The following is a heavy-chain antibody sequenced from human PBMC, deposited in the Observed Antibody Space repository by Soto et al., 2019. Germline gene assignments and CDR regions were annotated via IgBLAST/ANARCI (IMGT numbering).Heavy chain of an antibody. D-gene: IGHD6-6*01. V-gene: IGHV3-23*01. CDR1: GFTFSSYA. CDR2: ISGSGGST. J-gene: IGHJ5*02. Sequence: GGSLRLSCAASGFTFSSYAMNWVRQAPGKGLEWVTAISGSGGSTYYADSVKGRFTISRDNSKNTLYLQLNSLRAEDTAVYHCAQDQYSSNWYIHWGQVTLVTVS. CDR3: AQDQYSSNWYIH.